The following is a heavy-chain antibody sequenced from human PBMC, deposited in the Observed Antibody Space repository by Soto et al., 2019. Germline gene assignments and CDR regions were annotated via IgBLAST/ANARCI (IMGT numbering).Heavy chain of an antibody. CDR1: GGTFSSYA. Sequence: GASVKVSCKASGGTFSSYAISWVRQAPGQGLEWMGGIIPIFGTANYAQKFQGRVTITADESTSTAYMELSSLRSEDTAVYYCARDTSSYYYDSSGPSVYGMDVWGQGTTVTVSS. J-gene: IGHJ6*02. CDR2: IIPIFGTA. D-gene: IGHD3-22*01. V-gene: IGHV1-69*13. CDR3: ARDTSSYYYDSSGPSVYGMDV.